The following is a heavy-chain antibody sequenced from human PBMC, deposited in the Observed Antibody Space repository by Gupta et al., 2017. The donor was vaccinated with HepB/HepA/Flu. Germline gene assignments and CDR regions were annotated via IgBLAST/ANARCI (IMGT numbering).Heavy chain of an antibody. J-gene: IGHJ5*02. D-gene: IGHD2-2*01. Sequence: EEQLLESGGALVQPGGSLRLSCTASGVTLSDNAMRWVRHVAGKGLEWVACLSGSATFYADSVKGRFSISRDNSQNTLFLQMNSLRAEDTATYYWVKDNTSHILGMIPHGDRWGQGTLVTVSS. CDR2: LSGSAT. CDR1: GVTLSDNA. CDR3: VKDNTSHILGMIPHGDR. V-gene: IGHV3-23*01.